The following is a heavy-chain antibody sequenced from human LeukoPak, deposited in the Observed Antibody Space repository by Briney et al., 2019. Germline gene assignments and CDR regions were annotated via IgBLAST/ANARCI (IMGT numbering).Heavy chain of an antibody. J-gene: IGHJ4*02. CDR1: GFTFDDYA. D-gene: IGHD6-6*01. CDR3: AKGIYSSSVRYFDY. CDR2: ISWNSGSI. Sequence: PGGSLRLSCAASGFTFDDYAMHWVRQAPGKGLEWVSGISWNSGSIGYADSVKGRFTISRDNAKNSLYLQMNSLRAEDTALYYCAKGIYSSSVRYFDYWGQGTLVTVSS. V-gene: IGHV3-9*01.